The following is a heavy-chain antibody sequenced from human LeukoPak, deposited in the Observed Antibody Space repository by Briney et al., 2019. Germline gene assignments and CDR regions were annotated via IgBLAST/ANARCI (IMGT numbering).Heavy chain of an antibody. V-gene: IGHV4-59*01. Sequence: SETLSLTCSVSGGYISSYYWSWIRQPPGKGLEWIGYIYYSGSTNYNPSLKSRVTISVDTSKNQFSLKLSSVTAADTAVYYCARDHGGNSLGFDYWGQGTLVTVSS. CDR1: GGYISSYY. J-gene: IGHJ4*02. D-gene: IGHD4-23*01. CDR3: ARDHGGNSLGFDY. CDR2: IYYSGST.